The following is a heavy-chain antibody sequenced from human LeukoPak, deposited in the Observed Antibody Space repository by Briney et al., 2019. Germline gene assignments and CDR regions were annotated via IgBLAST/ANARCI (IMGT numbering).Heavy chain of an antibody. CDR1: GFTFGSFA. D-gene: IGHD5-18*01. V-gene: IGHV3-23*01. Sequence: GSLRLSFEASGFTFGSFAMYWVRQAPGKGLDWIAGIFGSGGSPHYADSVKGRFTISRDNSKNTVYLQINSLRAEDTAVYYCGKTTAGYSSGQKPAWPVDYWGQGTLVTVSS. CDR2: IFGSGGSP. J-gene: IGHJ4*02. CDR3: GKTTAGYSSGQKPAWPVDY.